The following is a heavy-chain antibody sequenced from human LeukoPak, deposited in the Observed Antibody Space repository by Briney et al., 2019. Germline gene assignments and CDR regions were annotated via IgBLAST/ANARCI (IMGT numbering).Heavy chain of an antibody. CDR2: ISRSGEIT. CDR3: AKEEVPNDF. CDR1: GFTFSTSA. J-gene: IGHJ4*02. Sequence: GGSLRLSCAASGFTFSTSAMSWVRHAPGKGVEWVSGISRSGEITYYEDSVRGRFTISKDISKNTLYLQMDSLRAEDTAIYYCAKEEVPNDFWGQGTLVTVSS. D-gene: IGHD1-1*01. V-gene: IGHV3-23*01.